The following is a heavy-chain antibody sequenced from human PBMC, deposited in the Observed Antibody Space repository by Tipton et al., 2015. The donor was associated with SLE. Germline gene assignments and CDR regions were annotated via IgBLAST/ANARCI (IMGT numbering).Heavy chain of an antibody. D-gene: IGHD6-19*01. CDR1: GFTFSGYW. Sequence: SLRLSCAASGFTFSGYWMSWVRQAPGKGLEWVANIKQDGSEKFYVDSVKGRFTISRDNAKNSLYLQINRLRAGDTAVCYCAREGYSIGWYFAYWGHGTLVTVSS. CDR3: AREGYSIGWYFAY. J-gene: IGHJ4*01. CDR2: IKQDGSEK. V-gene: IGHV3-7*01.